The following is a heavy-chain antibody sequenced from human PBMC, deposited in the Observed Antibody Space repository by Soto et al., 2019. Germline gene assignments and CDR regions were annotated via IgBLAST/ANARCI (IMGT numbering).Heavy chain of an antibody. CDR2: IVPLLGTA. CDR1: GGTFSTSG. D-gene: IGHD6-19*01. V-gene: IGHV1-69*01. CDR3: AREYSSGWSGY. Sequence: QVHLVQSGAEVKKPGSSVKVSCKASGGTFSTSGISWVRQAPGQGLEWVGRIVPLLGTANYAQRFQGRVRSTADESTSTAYMELSSLRSEDTAVYYCAREYSSGWSGYWGQGTLVTVSS. J-gene: IGHJ4*02.